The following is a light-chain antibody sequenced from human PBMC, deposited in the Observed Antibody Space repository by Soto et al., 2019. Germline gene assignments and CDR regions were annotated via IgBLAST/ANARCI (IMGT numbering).Light chain of an antibody. Sequence: QSALTQPASVSGSPGQSITISCTGTSSDVGGYNYVSWYQQHPGKAPKLMIYEVSNRPSGVSNRFSGSKSGNTASLTISGLQAEGEADYYFSSYSSSDSWVFGGGTKLTVL. CDR2: EVS. V-gene: IGLV2-14*01. CDR1: SSDVGGYNY. CDR3: SSYSSSDSWV. J-gene: IGLJ3*02.